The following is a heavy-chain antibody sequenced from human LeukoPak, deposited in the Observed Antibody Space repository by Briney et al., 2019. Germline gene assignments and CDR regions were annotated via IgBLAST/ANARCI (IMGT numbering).Heavy chain of an antibody. CDR2: IYYSGST. D-gene: IGHD2-15*01. V-gene: IGHV4-39*01. Sequence: SETLSLTCTVSGVSISSSSYYWGWIRQPPGKGLEWIGSIYYSGSTYYNPSLKSRVTISVDTSKNQFSLKLSSVTAADTAVYYCAVIVVGGPHYFDYWGQGTLVTVSS. J-gene: IGHJ4*02. CDR1: GVSISSSSYY. CDR3: AVIVVGGPHYFDY.